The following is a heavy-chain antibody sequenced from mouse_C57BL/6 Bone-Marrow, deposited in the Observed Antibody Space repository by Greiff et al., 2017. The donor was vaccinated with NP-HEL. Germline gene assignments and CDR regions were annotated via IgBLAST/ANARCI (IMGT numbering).Heavy chain of an antibody. Sequence: VQLQQSGPVLVKPGASVKMSCKASGYTFTDYYMNWVKQSHGKSLEWIGVINPYNGGTSYNQKFKGKATLTVDKSSSTAYMELNSLTSEDSAVYYCAEFITTVVASYAMDYWGQGTSVTVSS. CDR3: AEFITTVVASYAMDY. CDR1: GYTFTDYY. D-gene: IGHD1-1*01. V-gene: IGHV1-19*01. CDR2: INPYNGGT. J-gene: IGHJ4*01.